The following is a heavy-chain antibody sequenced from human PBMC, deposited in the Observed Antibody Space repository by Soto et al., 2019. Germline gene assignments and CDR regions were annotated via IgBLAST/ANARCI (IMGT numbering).Heavy chain of an antibody. CDR2: ISAYNGNT. CDR1: CYTFTSYG. Sequence: GASVKVSCKASCYTFTSYGISLLRQAPGQGLEWMGWISAYNGNTNYAQKLQGRVTMTTDTSTSTAYMELRSLRSDDTAVYYCARDLAAGTCDYWGQGTLVTVSS. D-gene: IGHD6-13*01. J-gene: IGHJ4*02. CDR3: ARDLAAGTCDY. V-gene: IGHV1-18*01.